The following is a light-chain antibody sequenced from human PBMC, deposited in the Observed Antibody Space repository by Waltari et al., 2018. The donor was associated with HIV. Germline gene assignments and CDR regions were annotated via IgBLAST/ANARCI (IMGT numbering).Light chain of an antibody. J-gene: IGKJ4*01. Sequence: DIQMTQSPSSVSASVGDRVTITCRASQRISSWLAWYQQKPGKAPKLLIYAASILLSRVPSRFSGRGSGTDFTLTISSLQPEDFATYYCQQANSFPRTFGGGTKVEIK. V-gene: IGKV1-12*01. CDR3: QQANSFPRT. CDR2: AAS. CDR1: QRISSW.